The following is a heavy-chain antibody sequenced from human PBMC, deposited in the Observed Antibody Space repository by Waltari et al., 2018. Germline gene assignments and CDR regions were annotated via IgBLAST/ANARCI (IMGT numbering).Heavy chain of an antibody. J-gene: IGHJ4*02. CDR2: RNEDGSEK. CDR3: ASGGHVDY. Sequence: EVQLVESGGGLVQPGGSLRLYCAASGLTFSRFWMTGVRQAQGKGLEWVANRNEDGSEKHYVDSVKGRFTISRDNAKNSLFLQMNSLRADDTAVYYCASGGHVDYCGQGTLVTVSS. CDR1: GLTFSRFW. V-gene: IGHV3-7*01.